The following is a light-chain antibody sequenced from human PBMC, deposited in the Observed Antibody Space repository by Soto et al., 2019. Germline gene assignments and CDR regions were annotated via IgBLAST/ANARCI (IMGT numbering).Light chain of an antibody. J-gene: IGKJ4*02. Sequence: EIVMTQSPVTLSVSPGERATLSCRASQSVSTNLAWYQQKPGQAPRLLMYGASTRATGIPARCSGSGSGTEVTLTISSLQSEDFAVYYCQQYDIASGFGGGTRVEI. CDR3: QQYDIASG. CDR1: QSVSTN. V-gene: IGKV3-15*01. CDR2: GAS.